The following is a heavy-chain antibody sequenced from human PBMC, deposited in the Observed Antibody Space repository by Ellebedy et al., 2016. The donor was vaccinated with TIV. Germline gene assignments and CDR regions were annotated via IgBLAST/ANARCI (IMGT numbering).Heavy chain of an antibody. J-gene: IGHJ4*02. CDR2: INPKNVGT. CDR1: GDTFTGYY. Sequence: AASLKVSCKASGDTFTGYYIHWVRQAPGQGLEWMGWINPKNVGTNYAQKFQGRVTMTRDTSISTAYMELSWLRSDDTAVYYCARDGACGGDCYGDNYWGQGSLVTVSS. D-gene: IGHD2-21*02. V-gene: IGHV1-2*02. CDR3: ARDGACGGDCYGDNY.